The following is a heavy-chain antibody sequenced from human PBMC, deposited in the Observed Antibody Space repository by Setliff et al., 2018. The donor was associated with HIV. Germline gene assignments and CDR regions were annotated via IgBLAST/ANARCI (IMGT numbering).Heavy chain of an antibody. D-gene: IGHD5-12*01. Sequence: PSETLSLTCTVSGGSISSGGYYWSWIRQHPGKGLELIGYIYYSGSTYYNPSLKSRVTISIDTSKNQLSLKLSSVTAADTAVYYCARGLVVVTDSDYDTNYYYYYYMDVWGKGTTVTVSS. CDR2: IYYSGST. CDR1: GGSISSGGYY. V-gene: IGHV4-31*03. J-gene: IGHJ6*03. CDR3: ARGLVVVTDSDYDTNYYYYYYMDV.